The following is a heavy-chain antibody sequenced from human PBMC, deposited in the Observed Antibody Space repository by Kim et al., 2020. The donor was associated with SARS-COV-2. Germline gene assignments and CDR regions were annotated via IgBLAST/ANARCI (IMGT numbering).Heavy chain of an antibody. J-gene: IGHJ4*02. CDR2: INAGNGNT. V-gene: IGHV1-3*01. CDR1: GYTFTSYA. CDR3: ARGSIGSSYLNGFDY. D-gene: IGHD6-13*01. Sequence: ASVKVSCKASGYTFTSYAMHWVRQAPGQRLEWMGWINAGNGNTKYSQKFQGRVTITRDTSASTAYMELSSLRSEDTAVYYCARGSIGSSYLNGFDYWGQGTLVTVSS.